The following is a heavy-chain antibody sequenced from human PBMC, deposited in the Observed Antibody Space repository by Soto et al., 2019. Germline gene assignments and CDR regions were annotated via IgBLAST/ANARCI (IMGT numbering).Heavy chain of an antibody. CDR2: INAGNGDT. V-gene: IGHV1-3*05. Sequence: QVHFVQSGAEEKKPGASVKVSCKASGYTFTDSAIHWVRQAPGQRLEWMGWINAGNGDTKYSQKLQGRVTITRDTSANTAYMEVSSLTSEDTAEYYCARDRGYTYGYWGWFDPWGQGTLVTVSS. D-gene: IGHD5-18*01. J-gene: IGHJ5*02. CDR3: ARDRGYTYGYWGWFDP. CDR1: GYTFTDSA.